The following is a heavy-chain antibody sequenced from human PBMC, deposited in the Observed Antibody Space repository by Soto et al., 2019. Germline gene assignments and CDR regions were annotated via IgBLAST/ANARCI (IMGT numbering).Heavy chain of an antibody. V-gene: IGHV3-30*04. Sequence: QMQLVESGGGAVQPGRSLRLSCAASGFTFSYYPMHWVRQAPGKGLEWVAVISFDGSNKYYADSVKGRFTISRDNSKNTLYLQMNKLRGEDTAVYYCARVLRDMVAILHIYPLDGRESLSDVDVWGQGTTVTVTS. CDR2: ISFDGSNK. CDR1: GFTFSYYP. J-gene: IGHJ6*02. D-gene: IGHD2-15*01. CDR3: ARVLRDMVAILHIYPLDGRESLSDVDV.